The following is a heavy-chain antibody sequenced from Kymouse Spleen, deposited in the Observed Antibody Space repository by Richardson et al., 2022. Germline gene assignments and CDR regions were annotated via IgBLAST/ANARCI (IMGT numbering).Heavy chain of an antibody. CDR2: IKQDGSEK. D-gene: IGHD3-10*01. J-gene: IGHJ6*02. V-gene: IGHV3-7*01. Sequence: EVQLVESGGGLVQPGGSLRLSCAASGFTFSSYWMSWVRQAPGKGLEWVANIKQDGSEKYYVDSVKGRFTISRDNAKNSLYLQMNSLRAEDTAVYYCARKGITMVRGAYGMDVWGQGTTVTVSS. CDR1: GFTFSSYW. CDR3: ARKGITMVRGAYGMDV.